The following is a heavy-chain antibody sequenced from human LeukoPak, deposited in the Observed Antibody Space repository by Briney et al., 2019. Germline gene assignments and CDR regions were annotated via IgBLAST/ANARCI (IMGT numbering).Heavy chain of an antibody. CDR2: ITGSSGSI. CDR3: AKDPARDSSGYYDY. V-gene: IGHV3-23*01. CDR1: GFAFSSYA. Sequence: GGSLRLSCEASGFAFSSYAMSWVRQGLGKGLEWVSAITGSSGSIYYGDSVKGRFTISRDNSKNTLYLQMNSLRAEDTAVYYCAKDPARDSSGYYDYWGQGTLVTVSS. D-gene: IGHD3-22*01. J-gene: IGHJ4*02.